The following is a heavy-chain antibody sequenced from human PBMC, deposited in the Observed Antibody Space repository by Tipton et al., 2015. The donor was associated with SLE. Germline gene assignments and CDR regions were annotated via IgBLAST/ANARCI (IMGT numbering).Heavy chain of an antibody. D-gene: IGHD6-19*01. CDR2: IYYTGRT. CDR3: ATHPRSYSSGWSYYFDY. J-gene: IGHJ4*01. Sequence: TLSLTCTVSGGSISSGDYFWSWIRQHPGKGLEWIGYIYYTGRTNYNPSLKSRGTMSVDTSKNQFSRGLSSVTAADTAVYYCATHPRSYSSGWSYYFDYWGQGALVTVSS. CDR1: GGSISSGDYF. V-gene: IGHV4-61*08.